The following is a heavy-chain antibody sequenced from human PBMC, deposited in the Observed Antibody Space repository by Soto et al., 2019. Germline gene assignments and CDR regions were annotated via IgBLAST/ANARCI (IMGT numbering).Heavy chain of an antibody. Sequence: EVQLVDSGGDLVQPGGSLRLSCAASGFTFSTYWMSWVRQAPGKGLEWVANIDPDGSQKYYVDSVKGRFTISRDNAKKSLHLQMNRLRAEDTYVYSCGGDMGPSGAYGYLGEATLVTASP. CDR3: GGDMGPSGAYGY. CDR2: IDPDGSQK. J-gene: IGHJ1*01. D-gene: IGHD1-26*01. CDR1: GFTFSTYW. V-gene: IGHV3-7*03.